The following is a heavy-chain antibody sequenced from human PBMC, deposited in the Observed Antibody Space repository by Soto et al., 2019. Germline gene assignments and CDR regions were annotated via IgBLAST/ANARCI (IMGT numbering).Heavy chain of an antibody. V-gene: IGHV3-74*03. Sequence: EVQLVESGGGLVQPGASLRLSCAASGLTFRSYWMHWVRQAPGKGLVWVSRINTDGSVAMYVDSVKGRFTISRDNAKNTLYLHMTSLRAEDTAVYYWVRDMQICRLDSGGQGTLVTFSS. CDR1: GLTFRSYW. CDR3: VRDMQICRLDS. CDR2: INTDGSVA. J-gene: IGHJ4*02. D-gene: IGHD2-2*01.